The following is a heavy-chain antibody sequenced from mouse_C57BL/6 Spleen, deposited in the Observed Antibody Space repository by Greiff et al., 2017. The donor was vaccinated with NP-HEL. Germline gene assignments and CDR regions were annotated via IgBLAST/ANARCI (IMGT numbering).Heavy chain of an antibody. CDR3: ARSRDSNYVTWFAY. CDR2: IYPRDGST. D-gene: IGHD2-5*01. CDR1: GYTFTSYD. J-gene: IGHJ3*01. Sequence: QVQLQQPGAELVKPGASVKLSCKASGYTFTSYDINWVKQRPGQGLEWIGWIYPRDGSTKYNEKFKGKATLTVDTSSSTAYMELHSLTSEDSAVYFCARSRDSNYVTWFAYWGQGTLVTVSA. V-gene: IGHV1-85*01.